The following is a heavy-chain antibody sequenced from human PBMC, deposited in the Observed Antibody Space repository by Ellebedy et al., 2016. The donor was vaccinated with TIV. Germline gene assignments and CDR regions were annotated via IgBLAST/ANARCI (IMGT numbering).Heavy chain of an antibody. CDR1: EFTFSTYA. CDR2: IPYDGSNR. D-gene: IGHD3-10*01. V-gene: IGHV3-30*02. J-gene: IGHJ4*02. CDR3: AKDLGFYGSGSHY. Sequence: GESLKISCAASEFTFSTYAMHWVRQAPGKGLEWVAFIPYDGSNRYYADSVKGRFTISRDNSKNTLYLQMNSLRAEDTAVYYCAKDLGFYGSGSHYWGQGTLVTVSS.